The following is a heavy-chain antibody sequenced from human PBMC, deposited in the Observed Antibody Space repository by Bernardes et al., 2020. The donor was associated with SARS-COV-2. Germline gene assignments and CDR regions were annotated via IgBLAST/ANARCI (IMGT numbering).Heavy chain of an antibody. J-gene: IGHJ4*02. D-gene: IGHD5-18*01. CDR2: ISSDGSKK. CDR3: VKRRAIFELWAGNFEY. Sequence: GGSLRLSCAASGFTFNNYVMPWVRQAPGKGLEWVAFISSDGSKKYYLDSLKGRFTISRDSSKNTLYLQMNSLRDDDTAVYYCVKRRAIFELWAGNFEYWGQGTLVTVSS. CDR1: GFTFNNYV. V-gene: IGHV3-30*18.